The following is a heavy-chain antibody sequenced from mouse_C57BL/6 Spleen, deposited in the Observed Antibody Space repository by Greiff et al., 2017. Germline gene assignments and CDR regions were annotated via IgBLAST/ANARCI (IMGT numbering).Heavy chain of an antibody. CDR1: GYTFTSYW. CDR2: IDPSDSET. V-gene: IGHV1-52*01. CDR3: ARSGYYEGFAY. J-gene: IGHJ3*01. D-gene: IGHD2-3*01. Sequence: QVQLKPPGAELVRPGSSVKLSCKASGYTFTSYWMHWVKQRPIQGLEWIGNIDPSDSETHYNQKFKDKATLTVDKSSSTAYMQLSSLTSEDSAVYYCARSGYYEGFAYWGQGTLVTVSA.